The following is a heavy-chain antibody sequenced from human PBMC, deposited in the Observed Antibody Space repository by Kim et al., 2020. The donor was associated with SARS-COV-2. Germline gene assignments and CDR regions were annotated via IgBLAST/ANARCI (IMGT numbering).Heavy chain of an antibody. V-gene: IGHV3-74*01. CDR2: INSDGSTT. CDR1: GFTFSSYW. Sequence: GGSLRLSCAASGFTFSSYWMHWVRQAPGKGLVWVSRINSDGSTTSYADSVKGRFTISRDNAKNTLYLQMNSLRAEDTAVYYCARDSPGTDYTIRGQGTMVTVSS. J-gene: IGHJ3*02. CDR3: ARDSPGTDYTI. D-gene: IGHD4-4*01.